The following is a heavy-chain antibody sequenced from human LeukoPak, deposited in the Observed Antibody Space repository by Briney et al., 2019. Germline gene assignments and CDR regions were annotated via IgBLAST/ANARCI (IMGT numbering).Heavy chain of an antibody. V-gene: IGHV4-34*01. Sequence: SETLSLTCAVYGGSFSGYYWSWIRQPPGKGLEWIGEINHSGSTNYNPSLKSRVTISVDTSKNQFSLKLTSVTAADTAVYYCARGVPGSYTPRGYFDYWGQGTLVTVSS. D-gene: IGHD1-26*01. CDR3: ARGVPGSYTPRGYFDY. CDR2: INHSGST. CDR1: GGSFSGYY. J-gene: IGHJ4*02.